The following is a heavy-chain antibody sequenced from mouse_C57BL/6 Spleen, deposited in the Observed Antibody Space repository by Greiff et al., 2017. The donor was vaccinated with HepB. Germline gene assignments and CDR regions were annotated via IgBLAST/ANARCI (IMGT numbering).Heavy chain of an antibody. Sequence: EVQLVESGPGMVKPSQSLSLTCTVTGYSITSGYDWHWIRHFPGNKLEWMGYISYSGSTNYNPSLKSRISITHDTSKNHFFLKLNSVTTEDTATYYCARGGYYSNYVPFDYWGQGTTLTVSS. CDR2: ISYSGST. V-gene: IGHV3-1*01. J-gene: IGHJ2*01. CDR3: ARGGYYSNYVPFDY. D-gene: IGHD2-5*01. CDR1: GYSITSGYD.